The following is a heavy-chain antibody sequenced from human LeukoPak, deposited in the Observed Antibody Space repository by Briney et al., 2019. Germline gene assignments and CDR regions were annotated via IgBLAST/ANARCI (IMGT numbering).Heavy chain of an antibody. J-gene: IGHJ6*03. CDR1: GFTFSSYA. V-gene: IGHV3-23*01. CDR2: ISGSGGST. D-gene: IGHD3-9*01. Sequence: GGSLRLSCAASGFTFSSYAMSWVRQAPGKGLEWVSGISGSGGSTYYADSVKGRFTISRDNSKNTLYLQMNSLRAEDTAVYYCAKDGGEYYDILTGYYPRLYYMDVWGKGTTVTISS. CDR3: AKDGGEYYDILTGYYPRLYYMDV.